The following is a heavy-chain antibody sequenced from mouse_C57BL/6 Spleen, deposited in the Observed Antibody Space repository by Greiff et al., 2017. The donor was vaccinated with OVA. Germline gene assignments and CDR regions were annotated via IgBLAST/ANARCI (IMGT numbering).Heavy chain of an antibody. V-gene: IGHV1-52*01. D-gene: IGHD2-2*01. Sequence: QVQLKQPGAELVRPGSSVKLSCKASGYTFTSYWMHWVKQRPIQGLEWIGNIDPSDSETHYNQKFKDKATLTVDKSSSTAYMQLSSLTSEDSAVYYCARSMVTTYYAMDYWGQGTSVTVSS. CDR2: IDPSDSET. J-gene: IGHJ4*01. CDR3: ARSMVTTYYAMDY. CDR1: GYTFTSYW.